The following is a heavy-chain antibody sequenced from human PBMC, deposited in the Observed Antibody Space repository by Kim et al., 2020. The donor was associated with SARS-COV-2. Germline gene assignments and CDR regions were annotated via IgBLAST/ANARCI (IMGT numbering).Heavy chain of an antibody. CDR3: AKGGGGYLDY. Sequence: GGTYYPDYGRGRFTISRENPRNTLYVQMNSLRADDTAVYYCAKGGGGYLDYWGQGTLVTVSS. J-gene: IGHJ4*02. CDR2: GGT. V-gene: IGHV3-23*01. D-gene: IGHD2-15*01.